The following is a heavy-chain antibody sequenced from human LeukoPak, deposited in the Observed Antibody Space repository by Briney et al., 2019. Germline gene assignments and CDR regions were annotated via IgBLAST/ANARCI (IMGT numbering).Heavy chain of an antibody. J-gene: IGHJ4*02. D-gene: IGHD3-16*01. CDR2: IYHSGST. CDR1: GGSISSSNW. V-gene: IGHV4-4*02. CDR3: ASVYDYVQS. Sequence: SETLSLTCAVSGGSISSSNWWSWVRQPPGKGLEWIGEIYHSGSTNCNPSLESRVTISVDTSKNQFSLKMSSVTAADTAVYYCASVYDYVQSWGQGTLVTVSS.